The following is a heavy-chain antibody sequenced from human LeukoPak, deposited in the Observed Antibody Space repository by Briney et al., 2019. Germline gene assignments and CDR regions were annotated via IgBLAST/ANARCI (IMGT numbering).Heavy chain of an antibody. CDR1: DGSISSGGYY. J-gene: IGHJ4*02. D-gene: IGHD5-18*01. V-gene: IGHV4-31*03. Sequence: PSQTLSLTCTVSDGSISSGGYYWSWIRQHPGKGLEWIGYIYYSGSTYYNPSLKSRVTISVDTSKNQFSLKLSSVTAADTAVYYCARGRSYGNYFDYWGQGTLVTVSS. CDR3: ARGRSYGNYFDY. CDR2: IYYSGST.